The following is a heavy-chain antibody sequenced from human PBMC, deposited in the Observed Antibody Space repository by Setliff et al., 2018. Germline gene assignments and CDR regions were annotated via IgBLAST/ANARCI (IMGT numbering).Heavy chain of an antibody. D-gene: IGHD3-3*01. CDR2: IYYNGDT. Sequence: PSETLSLTCSLSGDSISSSSYHWGWIRQSPGKGLEWIGNIYYNGDTNRNPSLKSRVTVSVDTSRDQSSLSLSSVTAADTAIYYCARVRVVQGYYEFDHWGQGTLVTVSS. J-gene: IGHJ4*02. CDR1: GDSISSSSYH. CDR3: ARVRVVQGYYEFDH. V-gene: IGHV4-39*07.